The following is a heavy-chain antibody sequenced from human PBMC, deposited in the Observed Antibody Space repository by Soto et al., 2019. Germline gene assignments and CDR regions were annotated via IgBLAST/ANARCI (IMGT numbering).Heavy chain of an antibody. V-gene: IGHV1-2*02. CDR2: INPNSGGT. J-gene: IGHJ4*02. CDR1: GYTFTDYY. D-gene: IGHD5-18*01. CDR3: ATPPFAQSTAMFDY. Sequence: ASVKVSCKASGYTFTDYYVHWVRQAPGQGLEWMGWINPNSGGTKYAQKFQGRVTMTRDTSIGTAYMDLSRLRSDDTAVYYCATPPFAQSTAMFDYWGQGTLVTVSS.